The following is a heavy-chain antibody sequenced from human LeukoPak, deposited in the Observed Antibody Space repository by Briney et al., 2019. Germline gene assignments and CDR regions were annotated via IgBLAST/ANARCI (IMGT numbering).Heavy chain of an antibody. CDR3: ARVGRTYYYGSGSRLGGMDV. CDR1: GGSFSGYY. V-gene: IGHV4-34*01. Sequence: SETLSLTCAVYGGSFSGYYWSWIRRPPGKGLEWIGEINHSGSTYYNPSLKSRVTISVDTSKNQFSLKLSSVTAADTAVYYCARVGRTYYYGSGSRLGGMDVWGQGTTVTVSS. CDR2: INHSGST. D-gene: IGHD3-10*01. J-gene: IGHJ6*02.